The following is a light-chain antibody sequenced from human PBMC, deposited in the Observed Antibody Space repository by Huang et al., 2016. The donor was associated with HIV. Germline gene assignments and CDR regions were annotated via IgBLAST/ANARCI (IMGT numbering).Light chain of an antibody. V-gene: IGKV3-15*01. CDR1: QNIETN. J-gene: IGKJ1*01. CDR3: HQYNDWPPWT. CDR2: GAS. Sequence: EIVMTQSPATLSVSPGERAILLCRASQNIETNVAWYQQKPSQAPRLLIFGASTRATGISARFTGGGSETEFTLTINSVQSEDVAMYYCHQYNDWPPWTFGQGTRVEI.